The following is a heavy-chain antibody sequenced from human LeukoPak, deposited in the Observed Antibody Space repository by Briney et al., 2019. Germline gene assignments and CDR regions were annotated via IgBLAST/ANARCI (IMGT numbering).Heavy chain of an antibody. Sequence: PGGSLRLSCAASGFTFDDYAMHWVRQAPGKGLEWVSGISWNSDSIDYADSVKGRFTISRDNAKNSLYLQMNSLRAEDTAVYYCARAAEGSSCGFDYWGQGTLVTVSS. J-gene: IGHJ4*02. CDR3: ARAAEGSSCGFDY. D-gene: IGHD6-13*01. CDR1: GFTFDDYA. V-gene: IGHV3-9*01. CDR2: ISWNSDSI.